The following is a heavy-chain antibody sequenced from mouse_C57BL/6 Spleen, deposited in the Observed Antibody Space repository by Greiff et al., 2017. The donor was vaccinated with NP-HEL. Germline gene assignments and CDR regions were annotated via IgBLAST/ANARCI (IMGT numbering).Heavy chain of an antibody. CDR1: GYSNTSGYY. J-gene: IGHJ2*01. CDR3: ARAGDYDYYFDY. V-gene: IGHV3-6*01. CDR2: ISYDGSN. Sequence: EVKLQESGPGLVKPSQSLSLTCSVTGYSNTSGYYWNWIRQFPGNKLEWMGYISYDGSNNYNPSLKNRISITRDTSKNQFFLKLNSVTTEDTATYYCARAGDYDYYFDYWGQGTTLTVSS. D-gene: IGHD2-4*01.